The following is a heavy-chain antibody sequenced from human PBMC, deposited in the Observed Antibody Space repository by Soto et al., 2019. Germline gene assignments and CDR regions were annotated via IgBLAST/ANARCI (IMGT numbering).Heavy chain of an antibody. V-gene: IGHV1-18*04. Sequence: QVQLVQSGAEVKKPGASVKVSCKASGYTFTSYGVSWVRQAPGQGLEWMGWISGYNGNTNYAQKLQGRVTMTTDRSTSTAYMELRSLRSDDTAVYYCARAGKYYYGSGSPYYYGMDVWGQGITVTVSS. D-gene: IGHD3-10*01. CDR1: GYTFTSYG. CDR3: ARAGKYYYGSGSPYYYGMDV. CDR2: ISGYNGNT. J-gene: IGHJ6*02.